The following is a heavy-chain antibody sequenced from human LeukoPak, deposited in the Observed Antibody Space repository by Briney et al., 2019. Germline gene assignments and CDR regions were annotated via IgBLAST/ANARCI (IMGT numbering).Heavy chain of an antibody. V-gene: IGHV1-69*04. CDR3: ARDRDIVVVPAAPAWFDP. D-gene: IGHD2-2*01. CDR2: IIPILGIA. J-gene: IGHJ5*02. Sequence: SVKVSCKASGGTFSSYAISWVRQAPGQGLEWMGRIIPILGIANYAQKFQGRVTITADKSTSTAYMELSSLRSEDTAVYYCARDRDIVVVPAAPAWFDPWGQGTLVTVSS. CDR1: GGTFSSYA.